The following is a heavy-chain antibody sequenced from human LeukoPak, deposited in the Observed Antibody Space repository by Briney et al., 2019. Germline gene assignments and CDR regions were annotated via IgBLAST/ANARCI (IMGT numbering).Heavy chain of an antibody. J-gene: IGHJ4*02. V-gene: IGHV1-24*01. Sequence: ASLKVSCKVSGYTLTELSMHWVRQAPGKGLEWMGGFDPEDGETIYAQKFQGRVTMTEDTSTDTAYMELSSLRSEDTAVYYCATLPPSIAAAVVWGQGTLVTVSS. CDR1: GYTLTELS. CDR2: FDPEDGET. D-gene: IGHD6-13*01. CDR3: ATLPPSIAAAVV.